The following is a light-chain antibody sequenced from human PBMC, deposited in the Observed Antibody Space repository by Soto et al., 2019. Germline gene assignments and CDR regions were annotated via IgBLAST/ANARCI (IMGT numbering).Light chain of an antibody. CDR1: SGHSNYV. J-gene: IGLJ2*01. V-gene: IGLV4-69*01. CDR2: LNSDGSH. Sequence: QLVLTQSPSASASLGASVKLTCTLSSGHSNYVIAWHQQQPEKGPRYLMKLNSDGSHSKGDGIPDRFSGSSSGAERYLTISSLQSEDEADYYCQIWDTGIRVFGGGTKVTVL. CDR3: QIWDTGIRV.